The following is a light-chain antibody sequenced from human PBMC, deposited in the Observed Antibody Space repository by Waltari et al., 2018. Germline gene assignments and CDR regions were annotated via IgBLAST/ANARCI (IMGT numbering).Light chain of an antibody. CDR2: EVN. CDR1: SSDVGAYNH. J-gene: IGLJ2*01. Sequence: QSALTQPRSVSGSPGQSVTISCAGTSSDVGAYNHVSWYQQSPGTAPQLLIYEVNNRPSGVPDRFSASKSGNTGSLTISGLRAEDEADYYCCSYAGDYTLVFGGGTKLTVL. V-gene: IGLV2-11*01. CDR3: CSYAGDYTLV.